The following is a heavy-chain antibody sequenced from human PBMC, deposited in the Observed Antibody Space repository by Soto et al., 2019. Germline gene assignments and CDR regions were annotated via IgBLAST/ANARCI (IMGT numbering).Heavy chain of an antibody. J-gene: IGHJ6*02. V-gene: IGHV4-34*01. CDR2: INHSGST. CDR3: ARSKALRDSSSWYLHYYYYGMDV. CDR1: GGSFSGYY. Sequence: PSETLSLTCAVYGGSFSGYYWSWIRQPPGKGLEWIGEINHSGSTNYNPSLKSRVTISVDTSKNQFSLKLSSVTAADTAVYYCARSKALRDSSSWYLHYYYYGMDVWGQGTTVTVSS. D-gene: IGHD6-13*01.